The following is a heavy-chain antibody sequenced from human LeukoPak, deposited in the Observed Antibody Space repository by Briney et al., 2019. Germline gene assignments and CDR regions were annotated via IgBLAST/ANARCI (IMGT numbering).Heavy chain of an antibody. CDR3: AKPKTTSSGWYFFDN. Sequence: LSLTCTISGGSISSYSWNWIRQPPGKGLEWVSGISWNSDSTGYADSVKGRFTISRDNAKNSLYLQMHSLRLEDTALYYCAKPKTTSSGWYFFDNWGQGTLVTVSS. J-gene: IGHJ4*02. CDR2: ISWNSDST. D-gene: IGHD6-19*01. V-gene: IGHV3-9*01. CDR1: GGSISSYS.